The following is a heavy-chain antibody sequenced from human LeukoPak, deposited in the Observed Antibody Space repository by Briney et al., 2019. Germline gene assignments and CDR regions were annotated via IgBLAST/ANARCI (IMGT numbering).Heavy chain of an antibody. CDR1: GGSISSGGYY. CDR3: GRVRGEGAYFDY. CDR2: IYYSGST. J-gene: IGHJ4*02. Sequence: SETLSLTCTVSGGSISSGGYYWRWIRQHPGKGLEWIGYIYYSGSTYFNPSLKSRVTISVDTSKNQFSLKLSSVTAADTAVYYCGRVRGEGAYFDYWGQGTLVTVSS. D-gene: IGHD3-16*01. V-gene: IGHV4-31*03.